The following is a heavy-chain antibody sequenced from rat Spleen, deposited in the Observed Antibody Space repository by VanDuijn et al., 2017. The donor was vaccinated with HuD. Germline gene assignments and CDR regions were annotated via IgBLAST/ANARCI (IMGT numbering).Heavy chain of an antibody. CDR2: ISYDGGNT. CDR3: TRDITTY. J-gene: IGHJ2*01. Sequence: EVQLVESGGGLVQPGRSLKLSCAASGFTFSSFAMAWVRQAPTKGLEWVASISYDGGNTYYRDSVKGRFTISRDNAKSTLYLQMNSLRSEDTATYYCTRDITTYWGQGVMVTVSS. CDR1: GFTFSSFA. D-gene: IGHD1-10*01. V-gene: IGHV5-46*01.